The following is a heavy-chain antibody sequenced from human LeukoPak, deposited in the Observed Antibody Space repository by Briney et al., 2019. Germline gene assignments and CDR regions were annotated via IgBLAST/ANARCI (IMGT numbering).Heavy chain of an antibody. CDR2: ISAYNGNT. CDR1: GYTFTSYG. V-gene: IGHV1-18*01. CDR3: ARDSPLWMIVVVTDDAFDI. Sequence: GASVKVSCKASGYTFTSYGISWVRQAPGQGLEWMGWISAYNGNTNYAQKLQGRVTMTTDTSTSTAYMELRSLRSDDTAVYYCARDSPLWMIVVVTDDAFDIWGQGTMVTASS. D-gene: IGHD3-22*01. J-gene: IGHJ3*02.